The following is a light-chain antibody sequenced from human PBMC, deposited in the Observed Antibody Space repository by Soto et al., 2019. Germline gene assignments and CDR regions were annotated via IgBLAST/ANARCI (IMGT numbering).Light chain of an antibody. J-gene: IGLJ1*01. CDR2: DVT. CDR3: TSYTSSITYV. V-gene: IGLV2-14*03. CDR1: SSDVGGYNF. Sequence: SLLTQPSSVSGSPGQSITISCTGTSSDVGGYNFVSWYQHHPGKAPKLIIYDVTNRPSGISNRFSGSKSGNTASLTISGLQAEDEADYYCTSYTSSITYVFGTGTKVTVL.